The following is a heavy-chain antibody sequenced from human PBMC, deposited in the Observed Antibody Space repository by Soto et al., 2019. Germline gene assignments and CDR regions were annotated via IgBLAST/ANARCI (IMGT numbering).Heavy chain of an antibody. CDR3: ARDRITIFGVVIIPGMDV. CDR1: GFTFSSYW. D-gene: IGHD3-3*01. CDR2: IKQDGSEK. Sequence: GGSLRLCCAASGFTFSSYWMSWVRQAPGKGLEWVANIKQDGSEKYYVDSVKGRFTISRDNAKNSLYLQMNSLRAEDTAVYYCARDRITIFGVVIIPGMDVWGQGTTVTVSS. J-gene: IGHJ6*02. V-gene: IGHV3-7*01.